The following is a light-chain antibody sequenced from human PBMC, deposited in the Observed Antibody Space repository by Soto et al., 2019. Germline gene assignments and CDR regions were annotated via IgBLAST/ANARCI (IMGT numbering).Light chain of an antibody. CDR1: QSVSIY. CDR3: QQRSNWPPII. J-gene: IGKJ5*01. V-gene: IGKV3-11*01. Sequence: EIVLTQSPATLSLSPGERATLSCRASQSVSIYLAWYQQRPGQAPRLLIYDASNRATGIPARFSGSGSGTDYTLTISSLEPEDFAVYYCQQRSNWPPIILGQGTLREIK. CDR2: DAS.